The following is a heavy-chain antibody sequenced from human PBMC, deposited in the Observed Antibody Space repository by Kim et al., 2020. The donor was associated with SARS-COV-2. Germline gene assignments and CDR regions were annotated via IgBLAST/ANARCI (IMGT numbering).Heavy chain of an antibody. D-gene: IGHD6-19*01. V-gene: IGHV1-24*01. CDR1: GYTLTELS. CDR2: FDPEDGET. Sequence: ASVKVSCKVSGYTLTELSMHWVRQAPGKGLEWMGGFDPEDGETIYAQKFQGRVTMTEDTSTDTAYMELSSLRSEDTAVYYCATGVAVAGRSSDYYYYYGMDVGGKGTTVTVSS. J-gene: IGHJ6*04. CDR3: ATGVAVAGRSSDYYYYYGMDV.